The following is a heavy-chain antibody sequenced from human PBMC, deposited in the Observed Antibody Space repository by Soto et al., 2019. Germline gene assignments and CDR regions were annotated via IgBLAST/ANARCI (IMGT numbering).Heavy chain of an antibody. J-gene: IGHJ4*02. CDR3: VRDSHGDY. V-gene: IGHV3-74*01. Sequence: EVQLVESGGGLVQPGGSLRLSCAGSGFTFSNYWMHWVRQAPGKGLEWVSRIDHDGPTDYADSVRGRFTISRDNAENTLYLQMNSLRPEDTAVYYCVRDSHGDYWGQGPWSPSPQ. CDR1: GFTFSNYW. CDR2: IDHDGPT.